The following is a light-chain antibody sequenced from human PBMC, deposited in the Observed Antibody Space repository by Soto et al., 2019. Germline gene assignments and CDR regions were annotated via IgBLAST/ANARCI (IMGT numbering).Light chain of an antibody. CDR1: SSDVGRYNL. V-gene: IGLV2-23*01. Sequence: QSALTQPASVSGSPGHSISISCTGSSSDVGRYNLVSWYQHHPGKAPKLIIYETSRRPSGVSDRISGSKSGNTASLTISGLQAEDEADYYCSSYAGTSTFVLLGGGTKLTVL. CDR2: ETS. J-gene: IGLJ2*01. CDR3: SSYAGTSTFVL.